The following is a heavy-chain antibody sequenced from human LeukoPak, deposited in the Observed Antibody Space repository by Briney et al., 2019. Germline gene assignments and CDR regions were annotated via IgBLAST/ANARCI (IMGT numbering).Heavy chain of an antibody. D-gene: IGHD6-13*01. CDR3: AKDSGIAAAGTKDY. CDR1: GFTFSSYA. Sequence: PGGSLRLSCAASGFTFSSYAMSWVRQAPGKGLEWVSAISGSGGSTYYADSVKGRFTISRDNSKNTLYPQMNSLRAEDTAVYYCAKDSGIAAAGTKDYWGQGTLVTVSS. V-gene: IGHV3-23*01. J-gene: IGHJ4*02. CDR2: ISGSGGST.